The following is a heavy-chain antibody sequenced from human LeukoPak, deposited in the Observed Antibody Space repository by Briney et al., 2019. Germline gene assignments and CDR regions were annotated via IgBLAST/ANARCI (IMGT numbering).Heavy chain of an antibody. CDR3: ARVARCTSCFDVDY. Sequence: SETLSLTCTVSGYSITSAYYWGWIRQPPGKGLEWIGSFFLKGSTYYNPSLKSRVTISVDTYKNQFSLTLSSVTAADTAVYYCARVARCTSCFDVDYWGQGTLVTVSS. V-gene: IGHV4-38-2*02. CDR2: FFLKGST. D-gene: IGHD2-2*01. CDR1: GYSITSAYY. J-gene: IGHJ4*02.